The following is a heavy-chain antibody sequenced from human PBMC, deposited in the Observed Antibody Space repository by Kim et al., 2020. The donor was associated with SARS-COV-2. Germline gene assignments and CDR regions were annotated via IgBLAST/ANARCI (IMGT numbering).Heavy chain of an antibody. CDR3: ARINSGSYLYYYYGMDV. V-gene: IGHV4-39*01. Sequence: SETLSLTCTVSGGSISSSSYYWGWIRQPPGKGLEWIGSIYYSGSTYYNPSLKSRVTISVDTSKNQFSLKLSSVTAADTAVYYCARINSGSYLYYYYGMDVWGQGTTVTVSS. CDR2: IYYSGST. CDR1: GGSISSSSYY. D-gene: IGHD1-26*01. J-gene: IGHJ6*02.